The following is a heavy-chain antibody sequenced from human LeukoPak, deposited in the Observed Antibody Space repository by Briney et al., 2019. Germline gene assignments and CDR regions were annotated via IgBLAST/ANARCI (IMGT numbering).Heavy chain of an antibody. V-gene: IGHV4-34*01. D-gene: IGHD6-19*01. J-gene: IGHJ4*02. CDR2: INHSGST. CDR1: GGSFSGYY. CDR3: ARGRQWLVRGLIDY. Sequence: SETLSLTCAVYGGSFSGYYWSWIRQPPGKGLEWIGEINHSGSTNYNPSLKSRVTISVDTSKNQFSLKLSSVTAADTAVYYCARGRQWLVRGLIDYRGQGTLVTVSS.